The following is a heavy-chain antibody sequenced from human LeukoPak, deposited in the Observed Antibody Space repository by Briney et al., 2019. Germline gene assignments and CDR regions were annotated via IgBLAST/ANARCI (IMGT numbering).Heavy chain of an antibody. CDR1: GGSVSSYY. J-gene: IGHJ4*02. V-gene: IGHV4-59*02. Sequence: PSETLSLTCTVSGGSVSSYYWGWIRQPPGKGLEWIGYIYYSGSTNYNPSLKSRVIISVDTSKNQFSLKLSSVTAADTAVYYCARGRWGPFDYWGQGTLVTVSS. CDR3: ARGRWGPFDY. CDR2: IYYSGST. D-gene: IGHD7-27*01.